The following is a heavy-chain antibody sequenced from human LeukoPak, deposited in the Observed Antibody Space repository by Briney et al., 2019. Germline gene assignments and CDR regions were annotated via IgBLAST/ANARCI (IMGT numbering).Heavy chain of an antibody. Sequence: GGSLRLSCAASGFTFSDYRINWVRQAPGKGLEWVSSISGTSTNIYYADSVKGRFTISRDNAKTSVYLQMNSLRAEDTAVYYCARDDPSMIAALHYWGQGTLVTVSS. CDR2: ISGTSTNI. D-gene: IGHD6-6*01. CDR3: ARDDPSMIAALHY. CDR1: GFTFSDYR. J-gene: IGHJ4*02. V-gene: IGHV3-21*01.